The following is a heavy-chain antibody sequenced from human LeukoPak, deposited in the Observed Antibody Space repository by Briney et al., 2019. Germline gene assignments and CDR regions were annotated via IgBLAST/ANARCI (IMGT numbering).Heavy chain of an antibody. CDR1: GGSISSGGYY. J-gene: IGHJ1*01. CDR2: IYHSGST. Sequence: PSETLSLTCTVSGGSISSGGYYWSWIRQPPGKGLEWIGYIYHSGSTNYNPSLKSRVTISVDTSKNQFSLKLSSVTAADTAVYYCASPGRILEWSFQHWGQGTLVTVSS. D-gene: IGHD3-3*01. V-gene: IGHV4-30-2*01. CDR3: ASPGRILEWSFQH.